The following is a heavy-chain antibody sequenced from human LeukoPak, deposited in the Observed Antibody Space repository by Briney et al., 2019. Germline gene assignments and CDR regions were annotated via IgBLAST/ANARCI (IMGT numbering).Heavy chain of an antibody. CDR2: IYYSGST. Sequence: SETVSLTCTVSGGSISSYYWSWIRQPPGKGLEWIGYIYYSGSTNYNPSLKSRVTISVDTSKNQFSLKLSSVTAADTAVYYCARVLVTMVRGVGAWFDPWGQGTLVTVSS. CDR1: GGSISSYY. J-gene: IGHJ5*02. D-gene: IGHD3-10*01. CDR3: ARVLVTMVRGVGAWFDP. V-gene: IGHV4-59*01.